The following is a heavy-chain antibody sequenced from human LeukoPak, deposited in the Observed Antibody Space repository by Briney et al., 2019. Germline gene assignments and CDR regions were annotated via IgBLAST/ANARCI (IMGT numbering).Heavy chain of an antibody. CDR3: AREKGGSYLRYYYYGMDV. CDR2: INPSGGST. CDR1: GYTFTSYY. D-gene: IGHD1-26*01. Sequence: ASVKVSCKASGYTFTSYYMHWVRQAPGQGLEWKGIINPSGGSTSYAQKFQGRVTMTRDTSTSTVYMELSSLRSEDTAVYYCAREKGGSYLRYYYYGMDVWGQGTTVTVSS. V-gene: IGHV1-46*01. J-gene: IGHJ6*02.